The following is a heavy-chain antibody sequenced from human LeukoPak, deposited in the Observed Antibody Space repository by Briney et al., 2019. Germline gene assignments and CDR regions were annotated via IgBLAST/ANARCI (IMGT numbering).Heavy chain of an antibody. D-gene: IGHD5-18*01. CDR3: ARDQGYSYGFDY. V-gene: IGHV3-30*04. CDR2: ISYDGSNK. J-gene: IGHJ4*02. Sequence: PGGSLRLSCVASGFTFSSHAMNWVRQAPGKGLEWVAVISYDGSNKYYVDSVKGRFTISRDNSKNTLYLQMNSLRAEDTAVYYCARDQGYSYGFDYWGQGTLVTVSS. CDR1: GFTFSSHA.